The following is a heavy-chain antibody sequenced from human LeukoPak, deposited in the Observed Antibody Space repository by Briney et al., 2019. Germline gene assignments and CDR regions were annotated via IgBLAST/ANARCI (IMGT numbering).Heavy chain of an antibody. J-gene: IGHJ4*02. CDR1: GVSISSNSYY. Sequence: SETLSLTCTVSGVSISSNSYYWGWLRQPPGRGREGSGEINHSARTNYHPSLTPRVTISVDTSKNQFSLKLSSVTAADTAVYYCARGGTADYWGQGTLVTVSS. V-gene: IGHV4-39*07. D-gene: IGHD1-1*01. CDR2: INHSART. CDR3: ARGGTADY.